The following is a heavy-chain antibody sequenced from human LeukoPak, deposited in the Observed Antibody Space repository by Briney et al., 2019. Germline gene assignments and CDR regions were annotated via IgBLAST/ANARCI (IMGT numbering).Heavy chain of an antibody. V-gene: IGHV4-59*01. Sequence: SETLSLTCAVYGGSFSGYYWSWIRQPPGKGLEWIGYIYYSGSTNYNPSLKSRVTISVDTSKNQFSLKLSSVTAADTAVYYCAGWYDWYFDLWGRGTLVTVSS. CDR2: IYYSGST. CDR1: GGSFSGYY. CDR3: AGWYDWYFDL. J-gene: IGHJ2*01. D-gene: IGHD6-19*01.